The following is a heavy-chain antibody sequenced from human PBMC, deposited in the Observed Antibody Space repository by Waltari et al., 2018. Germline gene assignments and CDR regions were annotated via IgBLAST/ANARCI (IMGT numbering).Heavy chain of an antibody. CDR1: GFTFSSYS. CDR2: ISSSSSYI. V-gene: IGHV3-21*01. CDR3: ASASRFLEVNDAFDI. J-gene: IGHJ3*02. D-gene: IGHD3-3*01. Sequence: EVQLVESGGGLVKPGGSLRLSCAASGFTFSSYSMNWVRQAPGKGLEWVSSISSSSSYIYYADSVKGRFTISRDNAKNSLYLQMNSLRAEDTAVYYCASASRFLEVNDAFDIWGQGTMVTVSS.